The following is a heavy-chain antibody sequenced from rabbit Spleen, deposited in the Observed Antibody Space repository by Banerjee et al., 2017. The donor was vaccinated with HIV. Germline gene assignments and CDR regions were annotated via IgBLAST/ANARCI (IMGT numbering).Heavy chain of an antibody. D-gene: IGHD1-1*01. CDR3: ARDLVAVIGWNFNL. CDR2: INTITGKS. CDR1: GVSFSDKDV. V-gene: IGHV1S45*01. J-gene: IGHJ4*01. Sequence: QEQLVESGGGLVKPEGSLTLTCKASGVSFSDKDVMCWVRQAPGKGLEWIACINTITGKSVYASWAKGRFSMSRTSSTTVTLQMTSLTAADTATYFCARDLVAVIGWNFNLCGPGTLVTVS.